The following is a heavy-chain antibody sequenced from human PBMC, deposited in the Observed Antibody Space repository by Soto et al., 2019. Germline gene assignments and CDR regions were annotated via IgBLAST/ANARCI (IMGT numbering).Heavy chain of an antibody. CDR2: ISSNGGST. V-gene: IGHV3-64*01. J-gene: IGHJ6*03. D-gene: IGHD2-2*01. CDR3: ARDLGYCSSTSCYANYYMDV. CDR1: GFTFSSYA. Sequence: GGSLRLSCAASGFTFSSYAMHWVRQAPGKGLEYVSAISSNGGSTYYANSVKGRFTISRDNSKNTLYLQMGSLRAEDMAVYYCARDLGYCSSTSCYANYYMDVWGKGTTVTVPS.